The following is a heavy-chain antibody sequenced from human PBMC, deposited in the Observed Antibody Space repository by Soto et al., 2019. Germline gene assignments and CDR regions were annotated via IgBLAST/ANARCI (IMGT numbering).Heavy chain of an antibody. CDR1: GYTFTSYE. Sequence: QVQLVQSGAEVKKPGPSVKVSCKASGYTFTSYEINWVRQATGQGLEWMGWMNPNSGNTGYAQKFQGRVTMTRNTSISTAYMELSSLRSEDTAVYYCARVGGSYHYNWFEPWGQGTLVTVSS. D-gene: IGHD1-26*01. J-gene: IGHJ5*02. V-gene: IGHV1-8*01. CDR2: MNPNSGNT. CDR3: ARVGGSYHYNWFEP.